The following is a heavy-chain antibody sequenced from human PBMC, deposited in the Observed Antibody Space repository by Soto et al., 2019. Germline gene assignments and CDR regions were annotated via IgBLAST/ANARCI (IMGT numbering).Heavy chain of an antibody. V-gene: IGHV3-23*01. J-gene: IGHJ6*02. CDR2: ISGSGGST. CDR1: GFTFSSYA. CDR3: ATSLMYYYYGMDV. Sequence: RLSCAASGFTFSSYAMSWVRQSPGKGLEWVSAISGSGGSTYYADSVKGRFTISRDNSKNTLYLQMNSLRAEDTAVYYCATSLMYYYYGMDVWGQGTTVTVSS.